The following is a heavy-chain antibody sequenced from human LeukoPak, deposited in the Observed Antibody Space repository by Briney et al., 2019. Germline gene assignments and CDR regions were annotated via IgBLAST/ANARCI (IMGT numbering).Heavy chain of an antibody. CDR1: GGSISSLSYY. D-gene: IGHD3-22*01. CDR3: AIARYHDSGGYQQDGFDI. J-gene: IGHJ3*02. Sequence: MSSETLSLTCSVSGGSISSLSYYWGWIRQPPGKGLEWIGSMYYSGTSYYNPSLNSRVTISVDASQNQFSLKLTSMTAADTAVYYCAIARYHDSGGYQQDGFDIWGQGTMVTVSS. V-gene: IGHV4-39*07. CDR2: MYYSGTS.